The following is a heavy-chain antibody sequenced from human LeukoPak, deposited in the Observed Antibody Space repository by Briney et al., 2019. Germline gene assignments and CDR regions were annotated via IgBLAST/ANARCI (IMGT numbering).Heavy chain of an antibody. J-gene: IGHJ6*02. CDR1: GYTFTGYY. CDR2: INPNSGGT. CDR3: ARDSMVRGVNLYYYYGMDV. Sequence: ASEKVSCKASGYTFTGYYMHWVRQAPGQGLEWMGWINPNSGGTNYAQKFQGRVTMTRDTSISTAYMELSRLRSDDTAVYYCARDSMVRGVNLYYYYGMDVWGQGTTVTVSS. V-gene: IGHV1-2*02. D-gene: IGHD3-10*01.